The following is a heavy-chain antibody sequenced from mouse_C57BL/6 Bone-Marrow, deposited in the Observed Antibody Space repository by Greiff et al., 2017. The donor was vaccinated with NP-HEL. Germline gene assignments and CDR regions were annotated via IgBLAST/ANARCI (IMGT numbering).Heavy chain of an antibody. CDR3: ARKAYYGRSYEFAY. CDR2: IDPSDSYT. J-gene: IGHJ3*01. CDR1: GYTFTTYW. D-gene: IGHD1-1*01. Sequence: QVQLQQPGAELVKPGASVKLSCKASGYTFTTYWMQWVQQRPGQGLEWIGEIDPSDSYTNYHQKFKGKATLTVATSSRPANMQLSSLTSEDSAVYYCARKAYYGRSYEFAYWGQGTLVTVSA. V-gene: IGHV1-50*01.